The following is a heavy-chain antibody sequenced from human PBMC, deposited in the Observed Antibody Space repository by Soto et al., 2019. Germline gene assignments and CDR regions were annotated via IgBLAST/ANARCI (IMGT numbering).Heavy chain of an antibody. D-gene: IGHD4-17*01. J-gene: IGHJ4*02. Sequence: QVQLQESGPGLVKPSQTLSLTCTVSGGSISSGGYYWSWIRQHPGKGLEWIGYIYYSGSTYYNPSLTSRXXLXVXXAKNPFPRKLSSVTAADTAVYSWAREPAGGYGDHDWGQGTLVTVSS. V-gene: IGHV4-31*03. CDR2: IYYSGST. CDR1: GGSISSGGYY. CDR3: AREPAGGYGDHD.